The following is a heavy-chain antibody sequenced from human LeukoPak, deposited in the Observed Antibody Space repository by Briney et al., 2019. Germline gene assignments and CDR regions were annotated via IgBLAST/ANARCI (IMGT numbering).Heavy chain of an antibody. CDR3: ARDRGGNTYFDC. Sequence: PGRSLRLSCAVSGLTFSTYGMHWVRQAPGKGLEWVAAIWYDGSNKYYADSVKGRFTISRDNSKNTLYLEMNSLRDEDTAVYYCARDRGGNTYFDCWGQGTLVTVSS. V-gene: IGHV3-33*01. D-gene: IGHD2-15*01. CDR1: GLTFSTYG. CDR2: IWYDGSNK. J-gene: IGHJ4*02.